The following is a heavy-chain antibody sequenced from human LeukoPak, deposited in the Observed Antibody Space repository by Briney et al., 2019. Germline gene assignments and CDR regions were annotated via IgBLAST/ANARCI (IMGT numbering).Heavy chain of an antibody. J-gene: IGHJ4*02. CDR1: GGSISNSGYY. CDR2: IYYSGST. D-gene: IGHD6-19*01. Sequence: PSETLSLTCSVSGGSISNSGYYWGWIRQPPGKGLEWIGSIYYSGSTYYNPSLKSRVTISVDTSKNQFSLKLSSVTAADTAVYYCASRSPGYSSGWLVFDYWGQGTLVTVSS. V-gene: IGHV4-39*01. CDR3: ASRSPGYSSGWLVFDY.